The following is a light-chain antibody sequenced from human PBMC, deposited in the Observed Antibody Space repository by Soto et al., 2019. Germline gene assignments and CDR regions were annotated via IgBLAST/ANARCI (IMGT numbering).Light chain of an antibody. CDR1: QSISSY. J-gene: IGKJ2*01. V-gene: IGKV1-39*01. CDR3: QQSYRTQYT. Sequence: DIQMTQSPSSLSASVGDRVTITCRASQSISSYLNWYQQKPGKAPKLLIYAASSLQSGVPSRFSGSGSGTDFTLTISSLQTEDFATYYCQQSYRTQYTFGQGTKLEIK. CDR2: AAS.